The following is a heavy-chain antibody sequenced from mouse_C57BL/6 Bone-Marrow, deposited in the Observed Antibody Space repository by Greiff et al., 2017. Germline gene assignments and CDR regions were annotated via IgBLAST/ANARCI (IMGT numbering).Heavy chain of an antibody. CDR1: GYTFTSYW. V-gene: IGHV1-64*01. J-gene: IGHJ4*01. D-gene: IGHD2-4*01. CDR3: AREDYGVGAMDY. CDR2: IHPNSGST. Sequence: VQLQQPGAELVKPGASVKLSCKASGYTFTSYWMHWVKQRPGQGLEWIGMIHPNSGSTNYNEKFKSKATLTVDKSSSTAYMQLSSLTSEDSAVYYCAREDYGVGAMDYWGQGTSVTVSS.